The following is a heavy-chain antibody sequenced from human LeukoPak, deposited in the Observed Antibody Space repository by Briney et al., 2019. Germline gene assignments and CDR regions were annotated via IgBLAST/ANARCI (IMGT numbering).Heavy chain of an antibody. V-gene: IGHV3-30*02. Sequence: GGSLRLSCAASGFIFRSYGMHWVRQAPGKGLEWVAFIRYDGNNKYYADSVKGRFTISRDNSKNTLYLQMNSLRAEDTAVYYCARAYSGRYGLGYYYMDVWGKGTTVTISS. J-gene: IGHJ6*03. CDR3: ARAYSGRYGLGYYYMDV. D-gene: IGHD1-26*01. CDR2: IRYDGNNK. CDR1: GFIFRSYG.